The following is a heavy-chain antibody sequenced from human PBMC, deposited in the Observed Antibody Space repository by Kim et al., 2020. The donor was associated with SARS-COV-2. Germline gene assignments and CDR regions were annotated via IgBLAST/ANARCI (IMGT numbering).Heavy chain of an antibody. Sequence: GGSLRLSCAASGFTFSSYAMSWVRQAPGKGLEWVSTVSGTGTATYYADSVKGRFTISRDSSKNTLYLQMNSLRAEDTAVYYCAKEVSYGFAGMGVWGQGTTVTVSS. CDR2: VSGTGTAT. V-gene: IGHV3-23*01. J-gene: IGHJ6*02. CDR1: GFTFSSYA. D-gene: IGHD3-10*01. CDR3: AKEVSYGFAGMGV.